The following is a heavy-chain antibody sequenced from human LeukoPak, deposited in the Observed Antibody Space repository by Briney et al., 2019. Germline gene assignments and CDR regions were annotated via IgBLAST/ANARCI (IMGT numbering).Heavy chain of an antibody. D-gene: IGHD3-3*01. Sequence: GASVKVSCKASGYTFTSYGISWVRQAPGQGLEWMGWISAYNGNTNYAQKLQGRGTMTTDTSTSTAYMELRSLRSDDTAVYYCARDTGPYDSWSGYWFYYYYYGMDVWGQGTTVTVSS. CDR3: ARDTGPYDSWSGYWFYYYYYGMDV. V-gene: IGHV1-18*01. CDR2: ISAYNGNT. J-gene: IGHJ6*02. CDR1: GYTFTSYG.